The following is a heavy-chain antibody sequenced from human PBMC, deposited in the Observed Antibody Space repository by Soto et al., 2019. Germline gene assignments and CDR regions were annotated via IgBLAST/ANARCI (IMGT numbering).Heavy chain of an antibody. Sequence: GGSLRLSCAASGFTFSSYAMHWVRQAPGKGLEWVAVISYDGSNKYYADSVKGRFTISRDNSKNTLYLQMNSLRAEDTAVYYCARRAFDYWGQGTLVTSPQ. V-gene: IGHV3-30-3*01. CDR1: GFTFSSYA. J-gene: IGHJ4*02. CDR3: ARRAFDY. CDR2: ISYDGSNK.